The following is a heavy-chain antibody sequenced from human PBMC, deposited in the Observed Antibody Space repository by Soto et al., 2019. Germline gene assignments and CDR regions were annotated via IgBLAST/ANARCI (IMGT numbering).Heavy chain of an antibody. CDR3: ARDKGSTSCYGCYYGMDV. CDR1: GFTSSSYA. Sequence: GGSLRLSCAASGFTSSSYAMHWVRQAPGKGLEWVAVISYDGSNKYYADSVKGRFTISRDNSKNTLYLQMNSLRAEDTAVYYCARDKGSTSCYGCYYGMDVWGQGTTVTVSS. CDR2: ISYDGSNK. J-gene: IGHJ6*02. D-gene: IGHD2-2*01. V-gene: IGHV3-30-3*01.